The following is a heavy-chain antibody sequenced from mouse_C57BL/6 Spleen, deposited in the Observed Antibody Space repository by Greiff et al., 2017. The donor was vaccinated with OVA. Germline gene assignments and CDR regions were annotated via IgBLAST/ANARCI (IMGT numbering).Heavy chain of an antibody. V-gene: IGHV1-55*01. CDR1: GYTFTSYW. CDR2: IYPGSGST. CDR3: ARSKRGRAWFAY. D-gene: IGHD4-1*01. J-gene: IGHJ3*01. Sequence: QVQLQQPGAELVKPGASVKMSCKASGYTFTSYWITWVKQRPGQGLEWIGDIYPGSGSTNYNEKFKSKATLTVDTSSSTAYMQLSSLTSEDSAVYYCARSKRGRAWFAYWGQGTLVTGSA.